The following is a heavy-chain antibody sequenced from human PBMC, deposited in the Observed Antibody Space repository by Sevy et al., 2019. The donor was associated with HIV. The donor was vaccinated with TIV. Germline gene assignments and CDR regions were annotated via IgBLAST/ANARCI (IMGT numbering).Heavy chain of an antibody. CDR2: IYYSGST. V-gene: IGHV4-39*01. J-gene: IGHJ4*02. CDR1: GGSISSSSYY. CDR3: ARSTLYGFYYFDY. Sequence: SEILSLTCTVSGGSISSSSYYWGWIRQPPGKGLKWIGSIYYSGSTYYNPSLKSRVTISVDTSKNQFSLKLSSVTAADTDAYYCARSTLYGFYYFDYWGQGTLVTVSS. D-gene: IGHD3-10*01.